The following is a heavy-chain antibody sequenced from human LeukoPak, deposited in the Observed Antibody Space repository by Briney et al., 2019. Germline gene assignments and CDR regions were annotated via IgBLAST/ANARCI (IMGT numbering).Heavy chain of an antibody. CDR2: ISYDGSNK. Sequence: GGSLRLSCAASGFTLSSYAMHWVRQAPGKGLEWVAVISYDGSNKYYADSVKGRFNISRDNSKNTLYLQMNSLRAEDTAVYYCARDRASIAAAGTYYYYGMDVWGQGTTVTVSS. V-gene: IGHV3-30-3*01. CDR1: GFTLSSYA. CDR3: ARDRASIAAAGTYYYYGMDV. J-gene: IGHJ6*02. D-gene: IGHD6-13*01.